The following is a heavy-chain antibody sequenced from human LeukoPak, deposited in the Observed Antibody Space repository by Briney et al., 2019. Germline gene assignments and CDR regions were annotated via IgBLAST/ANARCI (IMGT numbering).Heavy chain of an antibody. Sequence: KASETLSLTCTVSGGSISSSSYYWGWIRQPPGKGLEWIGSIYYSGSTYYNPSLKSRDTISVDTSKNQFSLKLSSVTAADTAVYYCARNGVVGAFDYWGQGTLVTVSS. CDR3: ARNGVVGAFDY. CDR1: GGSISSSSYY. D-gene: IGHD1-26*01. V-gene: IGHV4-39*07. J-gene: IGHJ4*02. CDR2: IYYSGST.